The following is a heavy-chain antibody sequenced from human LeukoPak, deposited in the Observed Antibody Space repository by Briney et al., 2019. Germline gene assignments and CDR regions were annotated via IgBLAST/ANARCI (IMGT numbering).Heavy chain of an antibody. V-gene: IGHV3-48*01. CDR1: GFTFCSYS. D-gene: IGHD3-10*01. J-gene: IGHJ3*02. Sequence: GGSLRLSCAASGFTFCSYSMNWVRQAPGKGLEWVSYISSSSSTIYYADSVKGRFTISRDNAKNSLYLQTNSLRAEDTAVYYCARDKRFGELFSTDAFDIWGQGTMVTVSS. CDR2: ISSSSSTI. CDR3: ARDKRFGELFSTDAFDI.